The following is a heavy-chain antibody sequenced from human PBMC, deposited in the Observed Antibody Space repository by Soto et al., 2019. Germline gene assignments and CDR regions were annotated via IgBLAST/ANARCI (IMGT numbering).Heavy chain of an antibody. Sequence: SETLSLTCTVSGGSISSYYWSWIRQPPGKGLEWIGYIYYSGSTNYNPSLKSRVTISVDTSKNQFSLKLSSVTAADTAVYYCARDIASYAYGEGYWGQGIQVTV. D-gene: IGHD2-21*01. CDR2: IYYSGST. CDR1: GGSISSYY. V-gene: IGHV4-59*01. CDR3: ARDIASYAYGEGY. J-gene: IGHJ4*02.